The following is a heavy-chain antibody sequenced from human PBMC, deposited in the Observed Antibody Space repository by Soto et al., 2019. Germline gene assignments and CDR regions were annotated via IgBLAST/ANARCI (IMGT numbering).Heavy chain of an antibody. J-gene: IGHJ6*02. CDR2: INAGNGNT. D-gene: IGHD1-26*01. Sequence: ASVKVSCKASGYTFTSYAMHWVRQAPGKRLEWMGWINAGNGNTKYSQKFQGRVTITRDTSASTAYMKLSSLRSEDTAVYYCASSSTTANYSYGMDVWCQGITVTVSS. CDR1: GYTFTSYA. CDR3: ASSSTTANYSYGMDV. V-gene: IGHV1-3*01.